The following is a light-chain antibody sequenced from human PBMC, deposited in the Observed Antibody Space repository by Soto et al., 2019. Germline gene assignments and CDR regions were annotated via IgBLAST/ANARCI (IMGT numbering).Light chain of an antibody. CDR2: DAS. J-gene: IGKJ5*01. V-gene: IGKV3-11*01. CDR3: QHRTNWPPAIS. Sequence: EIVLTQSPATLSLSLEERATLSSGSGRSVSASLAWYQLKPGQAPRLLIYDASNRATDIPARFSGSGSGTDFTLTISSLETEDFAVYYCQHRTNWPPAISFGQGTRLEIK. CDR1: RSVSAS.